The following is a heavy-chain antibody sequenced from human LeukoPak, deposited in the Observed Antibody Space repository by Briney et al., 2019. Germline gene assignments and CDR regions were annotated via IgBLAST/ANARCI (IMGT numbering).Heavy chain of an antibody. CDR1: IDSFSNYH. D-gene: IGHD1-26*01. CDR3: ARGQGATVPQVGKNWFYP. J-gene: IGHJ5*02. V-gene: IGHV4-34*01. CDR2: VNESGGT. Sequence: SETLSLTCAVYIDSFSNYHWNWIRQTPAKGMEWIGEVNESGGTNISPSLRSRVILSVDTSKNQFSLKLISVTVADTAMYYCARGQGATVPQVGKNWFYPWGQGTRVTVSS.